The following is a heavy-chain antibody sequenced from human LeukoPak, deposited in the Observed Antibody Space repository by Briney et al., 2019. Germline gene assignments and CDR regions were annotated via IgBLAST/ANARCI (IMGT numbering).Heavy chain of an antibody. CDR1: GGTFSSYA. Sequence: ASVKVSCKASGGTFSSYAISWVRQAPGQGLEWMGGIIPIFGTANYAQKFQGRVTITADKSTSTAYMELSSLRSEDTAVYYCASDTTVTTHGYMDVWGKGTTVTVSS. D-gene: IGHD4-11*01. V-gene: IGHV1-69*06. CDR2: IIPIFGTA. J-gene: IGHJ6*03. CDR3: ASDTTVTTHGYMDV.